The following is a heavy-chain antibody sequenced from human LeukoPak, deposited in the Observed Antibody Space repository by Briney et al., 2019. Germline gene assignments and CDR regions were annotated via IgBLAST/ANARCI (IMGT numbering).Heavy chain of an antibody. CDR3: ASDSAYCSGGSCYPGYFDY. J-gene: IGHJ4*02. Sequence: PGGSLRLSCAASGFTFSSYAMHWVRQAPGKGLEWVAVISYDGSNKYYADSVKGRFTISRDNSKNTLSLQMNSLPEDTAVYYCASDSAYCSGGSCYPGYFDYWGQGTLVTVSS. CDR2: ISYDGSNK. V-gene: IGHV3-30-3*01. CDR1: GFTFSSYA. D-gene: IGHD2-15*01.